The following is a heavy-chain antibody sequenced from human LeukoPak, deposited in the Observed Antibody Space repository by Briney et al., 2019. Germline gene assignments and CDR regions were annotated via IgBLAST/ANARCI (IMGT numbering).Heavy chain of an antibody. CDR1: GGSISSSRYY. Sequence: SETLSLTCTVSGGSISSSRYYWGWIRPPPGKGLEWIGSGYYSGSTYNNPSLKSRVTISVDTSENQFSLRLSSVTAADTAVYYCARLEGGPTFADYWGQGTLVTVSS. D-gene: IGHD1-1*01. J-gene: IGHJ4*02. CDR3: ARLEGGPTFADY. V-gene: IGHV4-39*01. CDR2: GYYSGST.